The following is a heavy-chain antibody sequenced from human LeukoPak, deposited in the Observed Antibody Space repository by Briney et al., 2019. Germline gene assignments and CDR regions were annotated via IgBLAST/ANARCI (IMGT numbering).Heavy chain of an antibody. D-gene: IGHD6-19*01. J-gene: IGHJ4*02. CDR1: GGSFSGYY. CDR3: ASRSSGWYRRYFDY. V-gene: IGHV4-34*01. Sequence: SETLSLTCAVYGGSFSGYYWSWIRQPPGKGLEWIGEINHSGSTNYNPSLKSRVTISVDTSKNQFSLKLSSVTAADTAVYYCASRSSGWYRRYFDYWGQGTLVTVSS. CDR2: INHSGST.